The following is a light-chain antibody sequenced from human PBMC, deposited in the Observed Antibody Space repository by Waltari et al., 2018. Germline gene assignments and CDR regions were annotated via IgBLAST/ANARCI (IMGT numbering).Light chain of an antibody. J-gene: IGKJ2*01. CDR2: KAS. CDR1: QSGSHW. Sequence: VTITCRASQSGSHWLSWYQEQPGKAPKLLIYKASGLENGVPSRFSGSGSETEFSLTISGLQPDDFATYYCQHYSSYPYTFGQGTRLEIK. CDR3: QHYSSYPYT. V-gene: IGKV1-5*03.